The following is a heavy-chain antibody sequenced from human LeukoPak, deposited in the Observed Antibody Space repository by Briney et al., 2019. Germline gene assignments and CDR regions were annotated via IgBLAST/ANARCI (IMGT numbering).Heavy chain of an antibody. Sequence: GGSLRLSCAASGFTFPNYAMSWARQAPEKGLEWVSGISGSGYSTWYADSAKGRFTISRDNSKNTLFLQMSSLRAEDTAVYYCATFANYRILDYWGQGTLVPVSS. J-gene: IGHJ4*02. CDR2: ISGSGYST. CDR1: GFTFPNYA. V-gene: IGHV3-23*01. D-gene: IGHD4/OR15-4a*01. CDR3: ATFANYRILDY.